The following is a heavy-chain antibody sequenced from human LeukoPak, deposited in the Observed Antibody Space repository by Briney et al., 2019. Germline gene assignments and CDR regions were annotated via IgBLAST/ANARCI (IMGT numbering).Heavy chain of an antibody. Sequence: GGSLRLSCAASGFTFSSYAMSWVRQAPGKGLEWVSAISGSGGSTYYADSVKGRFTISRDNSKNTLYLQMNSLRAEDTAVYYCAKEFPPTYYDFWSGYFYYYYYGMDVWGQGTTVTVSS. CDR3: AKEFPPTYYDFWSGYFYYYYYGMDV. CDR2: ISGSGGST. CDR1: GFTFSSYA. V-gene: IGHV3-23*01. J-gene: IGHJ6*02. D-gene: IGHD3-3*01.